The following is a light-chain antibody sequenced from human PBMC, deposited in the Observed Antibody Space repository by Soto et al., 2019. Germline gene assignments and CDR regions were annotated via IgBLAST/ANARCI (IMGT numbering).Light chain of an antibody. CDR1: NIGSKS. V-gene: IGLV3-21*04. CDR3: QVWDSSSDHSVV. CDR2: YDS. Sequence: SYELTQPPSVSVAPGKTARITCGGNNIGSKSVHWYQQKLGQAPVLVIYYDSDRPSGIPELFSGSNAGNTATLTISRVEAGDESDYYCQVWDSSSDHSVVFGGGTKLTVL. J-gene: IGLJ2*01.